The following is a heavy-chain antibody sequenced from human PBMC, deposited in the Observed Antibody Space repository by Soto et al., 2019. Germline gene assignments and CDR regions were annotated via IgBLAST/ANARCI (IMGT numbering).Heavy chain of an antibody. V-gene: IGHV2-5*02. D-gene: IGHD2-21*01. Sequence: QITLKESGPTLVKTTQTLTLTCTFSGFSLNTGGVGVVWIRQPPGKALEWLAVIYWDDDKRYSPSLKSRLTISKATSKNQVVLTMTNMDPVDTATYYCTHTPFFGDKLDYWGQGALVTVSS. CDR3: THTPFFGDKLDY. CDR2: IYWDDDK. J-gene: IGHJ4*02. CDR1: GFSLNTGGVG.